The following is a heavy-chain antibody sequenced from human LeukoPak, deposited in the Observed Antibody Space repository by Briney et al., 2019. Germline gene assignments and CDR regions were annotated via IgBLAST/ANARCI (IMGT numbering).Heavy chain of an antibody. CDR3: IAVANSFDY. CDR1: GFTFSSYG. J-gene: IGHJ4*02. CDR2: ISYDGSNK. D-gene: IGHD6-19*01. V-gene: IGHV3-30*03. Sequence: PGGSLRLSCAASGFTFSSYGMDWVRQAPGKGLEWVAVISYDGSNKYYADSVKGRFTISRDNSKNTLYLQMNSLRAEDTAVYYCIAVANSFDYWGQGTLVTVSS.